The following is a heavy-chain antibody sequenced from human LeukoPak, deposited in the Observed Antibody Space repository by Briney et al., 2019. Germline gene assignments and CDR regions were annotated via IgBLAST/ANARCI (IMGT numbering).Heavy chain of an antibody. D-gene: IGHD2-2*01. CDR3: ARHLCSSTSCSHFDY. Sequence: PSETLSLTCTVSGGSISSSSYYWGWIHQPPGKGLEWIGSIYYSGSTYYNPSLKSRVTISVDTSKNQFSLKLSSVTAADTAVYYCARHLCSSTSCSHFDYWGQGTLVTVSS. CDR2: IYYSGST. J-gene: IGHJ4*02. CDR1: GGSISSSSYY. V-gene: IGHV4-39*01.